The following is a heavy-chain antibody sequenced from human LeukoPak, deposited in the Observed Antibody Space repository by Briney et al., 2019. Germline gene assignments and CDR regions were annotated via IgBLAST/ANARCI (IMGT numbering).Heavy chain of an antibody. D-gene: IGHD2-21*02. CDR1: GGSFSGYY. CDR2: INHSGST. J-gene: IGHJ5*02. Sequence: PSETLSLTCAVYGGSFSGYYWSWIRQPPGKGLEWIGEINHSGSTNYNPSLKSRVTISVDTSKNQFSPKLSSVTAADTAVYSCARGGRRTADWYDPWGQGTLVTVSS. V-gene: IGHV4-34*01. CDR3: ARGGRRTADWYDP.